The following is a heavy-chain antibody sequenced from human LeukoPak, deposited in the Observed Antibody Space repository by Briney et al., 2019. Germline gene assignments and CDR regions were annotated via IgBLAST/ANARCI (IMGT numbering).Heavy chain of an antibody. J-gene: IGHJ4*02. CDR1: GFTFSSYA. CDR2: ISGSGGST. D-gene: IGHD3-10*01. Sequence: PGGSLRLSCAASGFTFSSYAMSWVRQAPGKGLEWVSAISGSGGSTYYADSVKGRFTISRDNSKNTLYLQMNSLRAEDTAVYYCAKGQDGSGSSSNHPGYWGQGTLVTVSS. CDR3: AKGQDGSGSSSNHPGY. V-gene: IGHV3-23*01.